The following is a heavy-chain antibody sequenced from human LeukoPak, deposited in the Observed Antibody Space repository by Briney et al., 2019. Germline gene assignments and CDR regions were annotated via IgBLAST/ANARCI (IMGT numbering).Heavy chain of an antibody. J-gene: IGHJ3*02. CDR3: ARVTMVRGTNDAFDI. Sequence: ASVKVSCKASGYTFTSYYMHWVRQAPGQGLEWMGIINPSGDSTSYAQKFQGRVTMTRDTSTSTVYMELSSLRSEDTAVYYCARVTMVRGTNDAFDIWGQGTMVTVSS. V-gene: IGHV1-46*01. CDR2: INPSGDST. D-gene: IGHD3-10*01. CDR1: GYTFTSYY.